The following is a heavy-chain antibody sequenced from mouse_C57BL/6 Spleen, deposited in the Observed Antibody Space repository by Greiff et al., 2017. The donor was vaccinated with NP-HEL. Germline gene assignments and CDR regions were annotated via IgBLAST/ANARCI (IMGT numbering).Heavy chain of an antibody. Sequence: QVQLQQPGAELVKPGASVKMSCKASGYTFTSYWITWVKQRPGQGLEWIGDIYPGSGSTNYNEKFKSKATLTVDTSSSTAYMQLSSLTSEDSAVYDCARDYYGSSRFYYAMDYWGQGTSVTVSS. CDR3: ARDYYGSSRFYYAMDY. J-gene: IGHJ4*01. CDR2: IYPGSGST. D-gene: IGHD1-1*01. V-gene: IGHV1-55*01. CDR1: GYTFTSYW.